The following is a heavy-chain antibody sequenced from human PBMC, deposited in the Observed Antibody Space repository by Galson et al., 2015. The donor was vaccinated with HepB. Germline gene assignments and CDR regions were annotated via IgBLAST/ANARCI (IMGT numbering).Heavy chain of an antibody. CDR3: AKDAQPRAYYEIYNWFDP. V-gene: IGHV3-23*01. CDR1: GFTFSSYA. Sequence: SLRLSCAASGFTFSSYAMSWVRQAPGKGLEWVSAISGSGGSTYYADSVKGRVTISRDNSKNTLYLQMKSLRAEDTAVYYCAKDAQPRAYYEIYNWFDPWGQGTLVTVSS. J-gene: IGHJ5*02. CDR2: ISGSGGST. D-gene: IGHD3-16*01.